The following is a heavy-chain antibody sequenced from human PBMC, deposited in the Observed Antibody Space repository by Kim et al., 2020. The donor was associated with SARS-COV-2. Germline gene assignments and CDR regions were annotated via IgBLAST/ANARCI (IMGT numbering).Heavy chain of an antibody. CDR3: ARDYDILTGYFPYFDY. CDR1: GFTFSSYS. V-gene: IGHV3-21*01. CDR2: ISSSSSYI. J-gene: IGHJ4*02. D-gene: IGHD3-9*01. Sequence: GGSLRLSCAASGFTFSSYSMNWVRQAPGKGLEWVSSISSSSSYIYYADSVKGRFTISRDNAKNSLYLQMNSLRAEDTAVYYCARDYDILTGYFPYFDYWGQGTLVTVSS.